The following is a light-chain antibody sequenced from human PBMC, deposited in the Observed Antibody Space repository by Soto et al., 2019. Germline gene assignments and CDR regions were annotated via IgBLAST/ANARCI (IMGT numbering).Light chain of an antibody. CDR2: DVS. Sequence: EIVMTQSPATLSVSPGARATLSCRAGQGVTTNFAWYQQKSGQSTRLLIYDVSIRATGVPARFSGTGSETDFTLTICCLQSEDSAVYFCQQYNNWPFSCGQGTGLEIK. V-gene: IGKV3-15*01. J-gene: IGKJ5*01. CDR3: QQYNNWPFS. CDR1: QGVTTN.